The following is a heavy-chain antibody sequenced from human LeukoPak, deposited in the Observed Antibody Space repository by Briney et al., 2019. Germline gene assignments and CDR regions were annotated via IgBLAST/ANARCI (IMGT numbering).Heavy chain of an antibody. CDR3: ARSYGDYVQSWFDP. CDR2: IYYSGNT. J-gene: IGHJ5*02. CDR1: GGSINKRSYY. Sequence: SETLSLTCTVSGGSINKRSYYWAWIRQPPGKGLEWIGSIYYSGNTSYNPSLKSRVTISVDTSTSQFSLQLNSVAAADTAVYYCARSYGDYVQSWFDPWGQGTLVTVSS. V-gene: IGHV4-39*01. D-gene: IGHD4-17*01.